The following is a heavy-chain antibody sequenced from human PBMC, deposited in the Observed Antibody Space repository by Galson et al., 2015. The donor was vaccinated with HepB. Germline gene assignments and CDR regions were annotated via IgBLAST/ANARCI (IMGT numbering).Heavy chain of an antibody. D-gene: IGHD2-15*01. Sequence: SVKVSCKASGYTFTGYYMHWVRQAPGQGLKWMGWINPNSGGTNYAQKFQGWVTMTRDTSISTAYMELSRLRSDDTAVYYCAREGLGYCSGGSCYSRLYYYYGMDVWGQGTTVTVSS. CDR2: INPNSGGT. J-gene: IGHJ6*02. CDR3: AREGLGYCSGGSCYSRLYYYYGMDV. V-gene: IGHV1-2*04. CDR1: GYTFTGYY.